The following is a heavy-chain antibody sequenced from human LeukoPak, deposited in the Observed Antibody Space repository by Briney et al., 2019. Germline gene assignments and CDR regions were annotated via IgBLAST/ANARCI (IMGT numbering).Heavy chain of an antibody. CDR1: GFTFSNYI. J-gene: IGHJ4*02. CDR3: AREGVGIKDLDY. Sequence: PGGSLRLSCAASGFTFSNYIMDWVPQAPGKGREWVSSIEKTGSYVYHVDSVRGRFTISRDNAKNSLYLQMNSLRAEDTAVYYCAREGVGIKDLDYWGQGTLVTVSS. D-gene: IGHD1-26*01. V-gene: IGHV3-21*01. CDR2: IEKTGSYV.